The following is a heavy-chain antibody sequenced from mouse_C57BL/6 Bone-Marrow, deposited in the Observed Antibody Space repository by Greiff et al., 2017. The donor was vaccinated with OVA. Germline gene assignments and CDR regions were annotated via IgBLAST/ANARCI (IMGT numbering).Heavy chain of an antibody. Sequence: VQLQQSGTVLARPGASVKMSCKTSGYTFTSYWMHWVKQRPGQGLEWIGAIYPGNSDTSYNQKFKGKAKLTAVTSASTAYMELSSLTNEDSAVYYCTRSNYYGSSFRWFAYWGQGTLVTVSA. J-gene: IGHJ3*01. D-gene: IGHD1-1*01. CDR3: TRSNYYGSSFRWFAY. CDR1: GYTFTSYW. CDR2: IYPGNSDT. V-gene: IGHV1-5*01.